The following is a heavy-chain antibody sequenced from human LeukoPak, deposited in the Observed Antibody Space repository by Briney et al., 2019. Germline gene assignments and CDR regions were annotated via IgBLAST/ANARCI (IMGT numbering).Heavy chain of an antibody. Sequence: SETLSLTCTVSGGSISSYYWSWIRQPPGKGLEWIGYIYYSGSTNYNPSLKSRVTISVDTSKNQFSLKLSSVTAADTAVYYCARLAVTHFDYWGQGTTVTVSS. V-gene: IGHV4-59*08. J-gene: IGHJ4*03. CDR1: GGSISSYY. CDR3: ARLAVTHFDY. D-gene: IGHD4-17*01. CDR2: IYYSGST.